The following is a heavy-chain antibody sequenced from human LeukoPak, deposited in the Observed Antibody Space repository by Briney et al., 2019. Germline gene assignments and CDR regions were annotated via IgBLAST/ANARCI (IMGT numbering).Heavy chain of an antibody. V-gene: IGHV4-59*01. CDR3: ARESVTMIHAFDI. CDR1: GGSISSYY. J-gene: IGHJ3*02. D-gene: IGHD3-22*01. Sequence: PSETLSLTCTVSGGSISSYYWSWIRQPPGKGLEWIGYIYYSGSTNYNPSLKSRVTISVDTSKNQFSLKLSSVTAADTAVYYCARESVTMIHAFDIWGQGTMVTVSS. CDR2: IYYSGST.